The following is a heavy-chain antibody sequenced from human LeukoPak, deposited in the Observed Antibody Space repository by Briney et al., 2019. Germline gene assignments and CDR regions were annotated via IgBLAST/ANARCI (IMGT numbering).Heavy chain of an antibody. J-gene: IGHJ6*02. CDR2: ISSSSYI. V-gene: IGHV3-21*01. CDR1: GFTFSSYS. Sequence: GGSLRLSCAASGFTFSSYSMNWVRQAPGKGLEWVSSISSSSYIYYADSVKGRFTISRDNAKNSLYLQMNSLRAEDTAVYYCARYTPPRYCSSTSCLYGMDVWGQGTTVTVPS. CDR3: ARYTPPRYCSSTSCLYGMDV. D-gene: IGHD2-2*01.